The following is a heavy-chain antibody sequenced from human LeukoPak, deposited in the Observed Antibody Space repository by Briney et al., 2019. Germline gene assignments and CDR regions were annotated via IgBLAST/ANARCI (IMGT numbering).Heavy chain of an antibody. V-gene: IGHV3-30*02. Sequence: GGSLRLSCAASGSSFSIYGMHWVRQAPGKGLEWVTFIRYDGSNKYYADSVKGRFTISRDNSKNTLYLQMNSLRAEDTAVYYCAKDSRRDYYFDYWGQGTLVTVSS. CDR1: GSSFSIYG. CDR3: AKDSRRDYYFDY. CDR2: IRYDGSNK. J-gene: IGHJ4*02. D-gene: IGHD3/OR15-3a*01.